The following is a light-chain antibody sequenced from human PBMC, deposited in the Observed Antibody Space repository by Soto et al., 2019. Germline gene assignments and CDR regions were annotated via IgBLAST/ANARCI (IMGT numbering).Light chain of an antibody. V-gene: IGKV2-28*01. CDR2: LGS. J-gene: IGKJ1*01. CDR1: QSLLHSNGYNY. CDR3: RT. Sequence: DIVMTQSPLSLPVTPGEPASISCRSSQSLLHSNGYNYLDWYLQKPGQSPQLLIYLGSNRASGVPDRFSGSGSGIDFTLKISRVEAEDVGVYHKRTFGQGTKVEIK.